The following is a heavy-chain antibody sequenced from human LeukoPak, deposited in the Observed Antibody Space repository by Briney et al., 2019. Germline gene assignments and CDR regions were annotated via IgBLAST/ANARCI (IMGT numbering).Heavy chain of an antibody. J-gene: IGHJ4*02. V-gene: IGHV4-59*01. CDR2: VYYSGSTNYNT. CDR3: AGSGVCSSTSCYAPDY. Sequence: SETLSLTCTVSGGSISSYYWSWIRQPPGKGLEGIGYVYYSGSTNYNTNYNPSPKSRVTISVDTSKNQFSLKLSSVTAADTAVYYCAGSGVCSSTSCYAPDYWGQGTLVTVSS. D-gene: IGHD2-2*01. CDR1: GGSISSYY.